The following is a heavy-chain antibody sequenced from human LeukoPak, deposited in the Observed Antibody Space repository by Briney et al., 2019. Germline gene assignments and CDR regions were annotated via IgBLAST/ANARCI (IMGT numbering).Heavy chain of an antibody. J-gene: IGHJ5*02. CDR3: ARQKVDIVATINGFDP. CDR2: IYPGDSDT. V-gene: IGHV5-51*01. D-gene: IGHD5-12*01. CDR1: GYSFTSYW. Sequence: GESLKISCKGSGYSFTSYWIGWVRQMPGKGLEWMGIIYPGDSDTRYSPSFQGQVTISADKSISTAYLQWSSLKASDTAMYYCARQKVDIVATINGFDPWGQGTLVTVSS.